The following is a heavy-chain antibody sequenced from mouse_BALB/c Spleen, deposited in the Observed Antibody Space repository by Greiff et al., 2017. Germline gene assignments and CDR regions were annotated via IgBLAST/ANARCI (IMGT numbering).Heavy chain of an antibody. Sequence: EVKVEESGGGLVKPGGSLKLSCAASGFTFSSYTMSWVRQTPEKRLEWVATISSGGGNTYYPDSVKGRFTISRDNAKNNLYLQMSSLRSEDTALYYCARSTVVVEGYYFDYWGQGTTLTVSS. J-gene: IGHJ2*01. D-gene: IGHD1-1*01. CDR3: ARSTVVVEGYYFDY. V-gene: IGHV5-9*03. CDR2: ISSGGGNT. CDR1: GFTFSSYT.